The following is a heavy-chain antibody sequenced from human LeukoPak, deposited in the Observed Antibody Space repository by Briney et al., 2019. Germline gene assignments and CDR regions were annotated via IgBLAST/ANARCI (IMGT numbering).Heavy chain of an antibody. CDR3: ATVGPPEGSKRLWVIASNY. Sequence: ASVKVSCKVSGYTLTELSMHWVRQAPGKGLEWMGGFDPEDGETIYAQKFQGRVTMTEDTSTDTAYMELSSLRSEDTAVYYCATVGPPEGSKRLWVIASNYWGQGTLVTVSS. V-gene: IGHV1-24*01. CDR1: GYTLTELS. D-gene: IGHD6-25*01. CDR2: FDPEDGET. J-gene: IGHJ4*02.